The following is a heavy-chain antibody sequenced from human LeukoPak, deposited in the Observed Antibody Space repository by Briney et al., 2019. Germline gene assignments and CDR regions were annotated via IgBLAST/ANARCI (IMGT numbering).Heavy chain of an antibody. Sequence: ASVKVSCKTSGYKFNVYDILWVRQAPGHGLDYVGWISTYTGRANYAQKFQGRVSIITDTSTSTAYLELTNLTSSDTGLYYCARADGTNSGTNTFDVWGLGTMVTVAS. J-gene: IGHJ3*01. D-gene: IGHD4-23*01. V-gene: IGHV1-18*01. CDR1: GYKFNVYD. CDR2: ISTYTGRA. CDR3: ARADGTNSGTNTFDV.